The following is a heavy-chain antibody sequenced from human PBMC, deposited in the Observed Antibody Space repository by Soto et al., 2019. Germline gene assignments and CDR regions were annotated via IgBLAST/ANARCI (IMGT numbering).Heavy chain of an antibody. CDR3: AIIDYSEPNLDY. J-gene: IGHJ4*02. V-gene: IGHV4-39*01. D-gene: IGHD4-17*01. CDR1: GASISSRSYY. Sequence: SETLSLTCTVSGASISSRSYYWGWIRQPPGKGLKWIGSISYSGTTYYNPSLKSRVTISIDSSKNQFSLKLNSVTAADTAVYYCAIIDYSEPNLDYWGQGALVTVSS. CDR2: ISYSGTT.